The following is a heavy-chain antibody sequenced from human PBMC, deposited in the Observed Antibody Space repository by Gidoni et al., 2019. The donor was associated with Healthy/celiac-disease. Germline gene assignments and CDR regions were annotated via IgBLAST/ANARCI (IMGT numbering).Heavy chain of an antibody. J-gene: IGHJ4*02. D-gene: IGHD4-4*01. CDR2: IKSKTDGGTT. CDR1: GVTYSNAW. Sequence: EVQSVDSGVGLVMSGGTLRLPVAASGVTYSNAWMSWVRQAPGKGLEGVGRIKSKTDGGTTDYAAPVKGRVTISRDDSKNTLYLQMNSLKTEDTAVYDCTTETVTTPSPDYWGQGTLVTVSS. V-gene: IGHV3-15*01. CDR3: TTETVTTPSPDY.